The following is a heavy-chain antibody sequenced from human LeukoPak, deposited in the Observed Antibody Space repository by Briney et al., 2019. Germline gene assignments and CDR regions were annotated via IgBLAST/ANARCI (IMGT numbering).Heavy chain of an antibody. CDR1: GFTFSSYS. CDR3: ARDLEPY. Sequence: AGGSLRLSCAASGFTFSSYSMNWVRQAPGKGLEWVSSISSSSSYIYYADSVKGRFTISRDNAKDSLYLQMNSLRAEDTAEHYCARDLEPYWGQGTLVTVSS. V-gene: IGHV3-21*01. CDR2: ISSSSSYI. J-gene: IGHJ4*02.